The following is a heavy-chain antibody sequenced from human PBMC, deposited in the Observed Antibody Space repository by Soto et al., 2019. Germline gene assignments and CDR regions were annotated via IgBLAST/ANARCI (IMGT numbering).Heavy chain of an antibody. CDR3: ARDPYCSTTSCSYYFDY. J-gene: IGHJ4*02. CDR1: GFSFSSYG. D-gene: IGHD2-2*01. V-gene: IGHV3-33*01. CDR2: IWSDGSNK. Sequence: GGSLRLSCAASGFSFSSYGMHWVRQSPGKGLEWVAVIWSDGSNKYYADSVKGRFTVSRDNSKKTLYVQTNSLRAEDTAVYYCARDPYCSTTSCSYYFDYCGQRTLVALSS.